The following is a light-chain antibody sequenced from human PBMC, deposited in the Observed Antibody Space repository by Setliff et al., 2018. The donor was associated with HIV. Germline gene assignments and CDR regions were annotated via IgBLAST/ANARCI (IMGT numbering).Light chain of an antibody. CDR3: QVWDSSSDHYV. V-gene: IGLV3-21*03. J-gene: IGLJ1*01. CDR2: DAS. Sequence: SYELTQPPSVSVAPGKTATITCGGNNIGSKSVQWYQQKPGQAPAMVVYDASDWPSGVPERFSGSKSGNTATLTISRVEAGDEADYYCQVWDSSSDHYVFGTGTKVTVL. CDR1: NIGSKS.